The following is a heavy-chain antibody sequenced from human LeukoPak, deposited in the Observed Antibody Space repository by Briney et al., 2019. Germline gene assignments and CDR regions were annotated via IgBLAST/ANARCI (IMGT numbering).Heavy chain of an antibody. CDR3: ARNPAGIGDY. CDR1: GFTFSTYS. J-gene: IGHJ4*02. V-gene: IGHV3-48*02. CDR2: ISNSGSAM. D-gene: IGHD1-26*01. Sequence: GGSLRLSCAASGFTFSTYSMNWVRQAPGKGLEWVSFISNSGSAMYYADSVKGRFTISRDNAKNSLYLQMNSLRDEDTAVYYCARNPAGIGDYWGQGTLVTVSS.